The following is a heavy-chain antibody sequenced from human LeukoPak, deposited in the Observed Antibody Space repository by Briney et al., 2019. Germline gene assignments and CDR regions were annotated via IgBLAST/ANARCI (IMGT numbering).Heavy chain of an antibody. V-gene: IGHV4-39*07. Sequence: SETLSLTCTVSGGSISSSSYYWGWIRQPPGKGLEWIGSIYYSGSTYYNPSLKSRVTISVDTSKNQFSLKLSSVTAADTAVYYCARGDYGSGILDYWGQGTLVTVSS. CDR1: GGSISSSSYY. CDR2: IYYSGST. CDR3: ARGDYGSGILDY. D-gene: IGHD3-10*01. J-gene: IGHJ4*02.